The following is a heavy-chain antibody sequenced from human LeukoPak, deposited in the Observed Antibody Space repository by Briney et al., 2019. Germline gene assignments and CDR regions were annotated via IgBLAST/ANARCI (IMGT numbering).Heavy chain of an antibody. Sequence: ASVKVSCKASGYTFTNYYMHWVRQAPGQGPEWMAIINPSGGSASYAQKFQGRVTMTRDTSTSTVYMELSSLRSEDTAVYYCARVPSDEWELFFDYWGQGTLVTVSS. CDR1: GYTFTNYY. CDR3: ARVPSDEWELFFDY. CDR2: INPSGGSA. J-gene: IGHJ4*02. V-gene: IGHV1-46*01. D-gene: IGHD3-10*01.